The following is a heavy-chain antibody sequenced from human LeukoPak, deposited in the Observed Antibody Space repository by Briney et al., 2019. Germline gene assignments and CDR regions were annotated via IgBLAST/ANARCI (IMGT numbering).Heavy chain of an antibody. J-gene: IGHJ6*02. V-gene: IGHV4-59*08. D-gene: IGHD3-22*01. CDR1: GGSISSYY. Sequence: SETLSLTCTVSGGSISSYYWSWIRQPPGKGLEWIGYIYYSGSTNYNPSLKSRVTISVDTSKNQFSLKLSSVTAADTAVYYCARLGGDYCDSSGYFSLGDYYYGMDVWGQGTTVTVSS. CDR3: ARLGGDYCDSSGYFSLGDYYYGMDV. CDR2: IYYSGST.